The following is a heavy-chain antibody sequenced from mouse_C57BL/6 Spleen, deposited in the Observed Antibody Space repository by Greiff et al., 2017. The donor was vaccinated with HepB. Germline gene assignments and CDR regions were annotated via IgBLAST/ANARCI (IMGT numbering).Heavy chain of an antibody. CDR3: ANQIYYDYDAWFAY. Sequence: EVKLMESGGDLVKPGGSLKLSCAASGFTFSSYGMSWVRQTPDKRLEWVATISSGGSYTYYPDSVKGRFTISRDNAKNTLYLQMSSLKSEDTAMYYGANQIYYDYDAWFAYWGQGTLVTVSA. CDR1: GFTFSSYG. J-gene: IGHJ3*01. CDR2: ISSGGSYT. V-gene: IGHV5-6*01. D-gene: IGHD2-4*01.